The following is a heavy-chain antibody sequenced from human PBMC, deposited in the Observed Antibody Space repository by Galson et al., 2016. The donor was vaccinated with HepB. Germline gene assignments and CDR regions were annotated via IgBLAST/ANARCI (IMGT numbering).Heavy chain of an antibody. Sequence: SVKVSCKASGYTFPNYGMHWVRQAPGQRLEWMGWINAGNGKTKYSEKLQGRVTITRDTSASTAYMEMSSLTSEDTSIFYCARGDWQGWFDPWGPGTVLTVSS. V-gene: IGHV1-3*01. CDR3: ARGDWQGWFDP. CDR1: GYTFPNYG. D-gene: IGHD3-10*01. J-gene: IGHJ5*02. CDR2: INAGNGKT.